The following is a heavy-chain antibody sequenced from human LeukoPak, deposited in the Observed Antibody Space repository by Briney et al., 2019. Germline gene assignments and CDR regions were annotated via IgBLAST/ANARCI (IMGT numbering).Heavy chain of an antibody. D-gene: IGHD5-12*01. Sequence: ASETLSLTCAVYGGSFSGYYWSWIRQPPGKGLEWIGEINHSGSTNYNPSLKSRVTISVDTSKNQFSLKLSSVTAADTAVYYCARATGYSGYDIDYWGQGTLVTVSS. CDR1: GGSFSGYY. V-gene: IGHV4-34*01. CDR2: INHSGST. CDR3: ARATGYSGYDIDY. J-gene: IGHJ4*02.